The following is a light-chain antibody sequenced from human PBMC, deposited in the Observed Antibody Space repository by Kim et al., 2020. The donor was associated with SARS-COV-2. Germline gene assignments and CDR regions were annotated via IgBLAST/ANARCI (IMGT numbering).Light chain of an antibody. CDR2: GAS. J-gene: IGKJ1*01. CDR1: QSVSSN. CDR3: HQYNNWWT. Sequence: DIVMTQSPATLSVSPGERATLSCRTSQSVSSNLAWYQQKPGQAPRLLIYGASTRATGIPARFSASGSGTEFTLTISSLQSEDFAVYYCHQYNNWWTFGQGTKVDIK. V-gene: IGKV3-15*01.